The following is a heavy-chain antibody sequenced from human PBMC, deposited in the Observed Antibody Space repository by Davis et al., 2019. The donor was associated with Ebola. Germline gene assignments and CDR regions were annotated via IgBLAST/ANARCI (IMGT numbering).Heavy chain of an antibody. CDR2: ISSGGSSI. CDR1: GFTFSSYE. Sequence: PGGSLRLSCAASGFTFSSYEMNWVRQAPGKGLEWVSYISSGGSSIYYADSVRGRFTISRDNAKNSLYLQMNSLRAEDTAVYYCARRSWSGYVDYWGQGTLVTVSS. D-gene: IGHD3-3*01. J-gene: IGHJ4*02. CDR3: ARRSWSGYVDY. V-gene: IGHV3-48*03.